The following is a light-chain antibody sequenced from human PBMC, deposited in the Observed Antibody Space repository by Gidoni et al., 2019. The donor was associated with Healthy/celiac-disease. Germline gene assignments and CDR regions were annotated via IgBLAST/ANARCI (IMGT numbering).Light chain of an antibody. Sequence: EIVMTQSPATLSVSPGERATLTCRASQSVSSNLAGYQQKPGQAPRLLIYGASTRATGIPARFSGSGSGTEFTLTISSLQSEDFAVDYCQQYNNWHPWTFXQXTKVEIK. CDR2: GAS. CDR3: QQYNNWHPWT. CDR1: QSVSSN. J-gene: IGKJ1*01. V-gene: IGKV3-15*01.